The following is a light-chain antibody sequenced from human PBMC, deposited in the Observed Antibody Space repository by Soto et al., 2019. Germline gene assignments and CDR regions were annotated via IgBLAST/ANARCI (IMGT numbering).Light chain of an antibody. CDR3: QQSYSAPWS. Sequence: DIQMTQSPSSLSASVGDRVTIPCRASQTISSHLNWYQQKPGRAPKLLIYAASSLQSGVPSRFSGSGSGTDFTLTISRLQPEDFATYYSQQSYSAPWSFGQGTKVEIK. V-gene: IGKV1-39*01. CDR2: AAS. J-gene: IGKJ1*01. CDR1: QTISSH.